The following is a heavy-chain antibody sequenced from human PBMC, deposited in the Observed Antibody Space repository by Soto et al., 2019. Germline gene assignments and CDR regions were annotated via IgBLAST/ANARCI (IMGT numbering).Heavy chain of an antibody. CDR3: ASRLQRPDIRNSYYCMDV. CDR1: GGAFSDYA. D-gene: IGHD6-25*01. Sequence: QVQLVQSGAEVKKPGSSVKVSCKASGGAFSDYAFSWVRQAPGQGLEWLGGIMPIFRAPDYAQKFQGRVTITADELMRTDHMQMNSLRSEDTAVYYSASRLQRPDIRNSYYCMDVWGQGTTVTVS. J-gene: IGHJ6*02. V-gene: IGHV1-69*12. CDR2: IMPIFRAP.